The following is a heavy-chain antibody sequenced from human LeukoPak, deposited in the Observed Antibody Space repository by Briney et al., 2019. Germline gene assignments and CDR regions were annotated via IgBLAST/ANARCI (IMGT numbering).Heavy chain of an antibody. Sequence: GGSLRLSCAASGFTFSSYAMSWVRQAPGKGLEWVSAISGSGGSTYYADSVKGRFTISRDNSKNTLYLQMNSLRAEDTAVYYCAKTPLIWGFAYWYFELWGRGTLVTVSS. CDR3: AKTPLIWGFAYWYFEL. D-gene: IGHD3-16*01. J-gene: IGHJ2*01. V-gene: IGHV3-23*01. CDR2: ISGSGGST. CDR1: GFTFSSYA.